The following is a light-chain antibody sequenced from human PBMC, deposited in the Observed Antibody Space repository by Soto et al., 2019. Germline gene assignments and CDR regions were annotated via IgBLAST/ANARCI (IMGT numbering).Light chain of an antibody. J-gene: IGKJ4*01. V-gene: IGKV1-39*01. Sequence: IQMTQSPLSLSASVGDKVTLTCRTSQNINSYLSWYQQKPGKAPRLLIYGASSLQSGVPSRFSGSGSGTDFTLTISSLQPEDFATYYCQQSYSTPLTFGGGTKVDIK. CDR1: QNINSY. CDR3: QQSYSTPLT. CDR2: GAS.